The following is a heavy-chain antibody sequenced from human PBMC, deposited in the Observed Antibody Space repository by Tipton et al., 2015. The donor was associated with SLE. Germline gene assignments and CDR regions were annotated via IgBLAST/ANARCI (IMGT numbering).Heavy chain of an antibody. CDR2: IYHSGST. CDR1: GYSISSGYY. V-gene: IGHV4-38-2*02. Sequence: SLRLSCTVSGYSISSGYYWGWIRQPPGKGLEWIGSIYHSGSTYYNPSLKSRVTISVDTSKNQFSLKLSSVTAADTAVYYCARAGRAWNLFDYWGQGTLVTVSS. D-gene: IGHD1-1*01. CDR3: ARAGRAWNLFDY. J-gene: IGHJ4*02.